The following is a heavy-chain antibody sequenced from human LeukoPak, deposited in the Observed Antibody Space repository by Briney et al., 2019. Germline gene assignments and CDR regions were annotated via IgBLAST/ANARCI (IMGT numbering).Heavy chain of an antibody. V-gene: IGHV4-38-2*02. D-gene: IGHD3-9*01. Sequence: PSETLSLTCTVSGYSISSGYYWGWIRQPPGKGLEWIGSIYYSGSTYYNPSLKSRVTISVDTSKNQFSLKLSSVTAADTAVYYCASVLTGYYEWGQGTLVTVSS. CDR2: IYYSGST. CDR3: ASVLTGYYE. CDR1: GYSISSGYY. J-gene: IGHJ4*02.